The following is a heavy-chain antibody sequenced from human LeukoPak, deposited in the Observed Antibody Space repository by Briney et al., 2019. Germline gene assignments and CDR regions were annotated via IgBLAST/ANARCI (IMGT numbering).Heavy chain of an antibody. Sequence: SVKVSCKASGGTFSSYAISWVRQAPGQGLEWMGRIIPILGMANYAQKFQGRVTITADKSTSTAYMELSSLRSEDTAVYYCARFGIAARPADYWGQGTLVTVSS. CDR3: ARFGIAARPADY. CDR1: GGTFSSYA. CDR2: IIPILGMA. V-gene: IGHV1-69*04. J-gene: IGHJ4*02. D-gene: IGHD6-6*01.